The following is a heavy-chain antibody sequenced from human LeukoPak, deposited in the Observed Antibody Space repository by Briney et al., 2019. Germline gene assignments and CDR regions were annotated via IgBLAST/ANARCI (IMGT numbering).Heavy chain of an antibody. Sequence: PGGSLRLSCAASGFTFDDYTMHWVRQAPGKGLEWVSLISWDGGSTYYADSVKGRFTISRDNSKNSLYLQMNSLRTEDTALYYCAKDYRGSSGYFDYWGQGTLVTVSS. CDR1: GFTFDDYT. CDR2: ISWDGGST. CDR3: AKDYRGSSGYFDY. D-gene: IGHD6-25*01. V-gene: IGHV3-43*01. J-gene: IGHJ4*02.